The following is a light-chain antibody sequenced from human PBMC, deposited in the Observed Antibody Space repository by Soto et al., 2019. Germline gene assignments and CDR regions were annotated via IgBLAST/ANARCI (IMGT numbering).Light chain of an antibody. CDR1: QSISSN. V-gene: IGKV3-15*01. CDR2: SVS. CDR3: QQYTSWPPKWT. Sequence: EIVMTQSPATLSVSPGERATLSCRASQSISSNLAWYQQKPGQAPRLLIYSVSTRATGIPARFSGVWSGTEFTLTISSLQSEDFAVYYCQQYTSWPPKWTFGQGTKVEIK. J-gene: IGKJ1*01.